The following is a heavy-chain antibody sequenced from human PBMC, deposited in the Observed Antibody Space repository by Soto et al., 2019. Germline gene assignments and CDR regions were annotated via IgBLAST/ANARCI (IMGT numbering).Heavy chain of an antibody. D-gene: IGHD3-22*01. J-gene: IGHJ3*02. CDR3: ARKTLSSYASSGPFDI. CDR1: GYTFTSYG. V-gene: IGHV1-18*01. CDR2: ISAYNGNT. Sequence: GASVKVSCKASGYTFTSYGISWVRQAPGQGLERMGWISAYNGNTNYAQKLQGRVTMTTDTSTSTAYMELRSLRSDDTAVYYCARKTLSSYASSGPFDIWGQGTMVTVSS.